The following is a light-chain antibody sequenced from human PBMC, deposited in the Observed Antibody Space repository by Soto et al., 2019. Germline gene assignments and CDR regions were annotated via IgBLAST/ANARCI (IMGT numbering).Light chain of an antibody. Sequence: DIQMTQSPSTLSTSVGARVTITCRASQSVAYWLAWYQQKPGKAPSLLIYDGSTLATGVPPRFSGGGFGTEFTLNISSVQTDDSALYYCQHYNTYSKAFGPGTRVEIK. CDR3: QHYNTYSKA. CDR1: QSVAYW. CDR2: DGS. V-gene: IGKV1-5*01. J-gene: IGKJ2*01.